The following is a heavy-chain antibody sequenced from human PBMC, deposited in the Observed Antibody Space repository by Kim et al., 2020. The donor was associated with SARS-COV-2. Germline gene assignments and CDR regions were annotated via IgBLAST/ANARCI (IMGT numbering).Heavy chain of an antibody. CDR1: GYTFTSYG. Sequence: ASVKVSCKASGYTFTSYGISWVRQAPGQGLEWMGWISAYNGNTNYAQKLQGRVTMTTDTSTSTAYMELRSLRSDDTAVYYCARVAVAGTGDRGTVYYYYYGMDVWGQGTTVTVSS. J-gene: IGHJ6*02. D-gene: IGHD6-19*01. CDR3: ARVAVAGTGDRGTVYYYYYGMDV. CDR2: ISAYNGNT. V-gene: IGHV1-18*04.